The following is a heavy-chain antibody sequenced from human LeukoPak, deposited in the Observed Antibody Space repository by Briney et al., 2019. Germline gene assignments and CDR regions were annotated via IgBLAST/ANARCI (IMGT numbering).Heavy chain of an antibody. V-gene: IGHV3-64D*09. CDR1: GFTFSSFA. CDR3: GTYLRDGFMGVLYPCLPY. D-gene: IGHD3-3*01. CDR2: ISRNGGST. J-gene: IGHJ4*02. Sequence: GGSLRLSCSASGFTFSSFAMHWVRQAPGKGLEYVAAISRNGGSTYYADSVKGRFTISRDNSKSTLYLQMSSLRAEDTAVYLCGTYLRDGFMGVLYPCLPYWGEGSLVTDSS.